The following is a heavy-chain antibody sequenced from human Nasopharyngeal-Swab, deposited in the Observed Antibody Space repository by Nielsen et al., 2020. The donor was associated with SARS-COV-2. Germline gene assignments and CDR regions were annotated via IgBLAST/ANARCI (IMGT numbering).Heavy chain of an antibody. CDR3: ATAHLFWSGYYSNWFDP. CDR1: GYTLTELS. Sequence: ASVKVSCKVSGYTLTELSMHWVRQAPGKGLEWMGGFDPEDGETIYAQKFQGRVTMTEDTSTDTAYMELSSLRSEDTAVYYCATAHLFWSGYYSNWFDPWDQGTLVTVSS. V-gene: IGHV1-24*01. D-gene: IGHD3-3*01. J-gene: IGHJ5*02. CDR2: FDPEDGET.